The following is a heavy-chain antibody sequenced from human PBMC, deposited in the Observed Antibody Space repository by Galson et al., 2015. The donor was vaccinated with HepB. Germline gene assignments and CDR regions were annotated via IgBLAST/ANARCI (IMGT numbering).Heavy chain of an antibody. CDR1: GFTFSSYS. V-gene: IGHV3-48*02. CDR2: ISSSSSTI. D-gene: IGHD2-2*02. CDR3: ARAPERGLYCSSTSCYTGPRAGGNYYYYGMDV. Sequence: SLRLSCAASGFTFSSYSMNWVRQAPGKGLEWVSYISSSSSTIYYADSVKGRFTISRDNAKNSLYLQMNSLRDEDTAVYYCARAPERGLYCSSTSCYTGPRAGGNYYYYGMDVWGQGTTVTVSS. J-gene: IGHJ6*02.